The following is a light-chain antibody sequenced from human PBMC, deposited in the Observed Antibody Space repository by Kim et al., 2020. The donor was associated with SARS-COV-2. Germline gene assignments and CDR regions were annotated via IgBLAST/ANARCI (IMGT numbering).Light chain of an antibody. J-gene: IGKJ4*01. CDR3: QQYGSSPRLT. CDR1: HSLTSTY. Sequence: PRERPTLSSTAPHSLTSTYLACYQQKPAQPPTLLLYDSSSRATGIPARFIGSGSGTAFTLPISRLEPADFAVYYCQQYGSSPRLTFGGGTQVDLK. V-gene: IGKV3-20*01. CDR2: DSS.